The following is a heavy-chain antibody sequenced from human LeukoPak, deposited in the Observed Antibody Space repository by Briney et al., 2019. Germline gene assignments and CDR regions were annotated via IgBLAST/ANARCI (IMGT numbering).Heavy chain of an antibody. CDR1: GGSISSGFYY. CDR3: ARGEVWGSYRFDY. CDR2: IYYSGST. V-gene: IGHV4-61*01. D-gene: IGHD3-16*02. J-gene: IGHJ4*02. Sequence: SETLSLTCTVSGGSISSGFYYWSWIRQPPGKGLEWIGYIYYSGSTNYNPSLKSRVTISVDTSKNQFSLKLSSVTAADTAVYYCARGEVWGSYRFDYWGQGTLVTVSS.